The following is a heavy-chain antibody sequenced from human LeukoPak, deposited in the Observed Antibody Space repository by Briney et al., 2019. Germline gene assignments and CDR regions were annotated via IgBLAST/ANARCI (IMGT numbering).Heavy chain of an antibody. D-gene: IGHD2-15*01. CDR3: AKEGRSSTPGY. CDR1: GGSVINTNW. Sequence: SETLSLTCGVSGGSVINTNWWTWVRQPPGKGLEWIGEVHLDGRTNYNPSLESRLTMSVDVSENQVSPKLTSVTAADTAVYYCAKEGRSSTPGYWGQGTLVTVSS. J-gene: IGHJ4*02. CDR2: VHLDGRT. V-gene: IGHV4-4*02.